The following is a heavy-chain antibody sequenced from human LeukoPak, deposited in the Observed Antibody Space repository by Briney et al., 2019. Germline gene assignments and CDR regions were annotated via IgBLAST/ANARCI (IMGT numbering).Heavy chain of an antibody. CDR1: GGSINNSY. D-gene: IGHD3-10*01. J-gene: IGHJ4*02. CDR3: ARHYYGSGSYSDY. Sequence: SETLSLTCTVSGGSINNSYWTWIRQPPGKGLEWIGHIYYSGSTNYSPSLKSRVTISVDTSKNQFSLKLSSVTAADTALYYCARHYYGSGSYSDYWGQGTLVTVRS. CDR2: IYYSGST. V-gene: IGHV4-59*08.